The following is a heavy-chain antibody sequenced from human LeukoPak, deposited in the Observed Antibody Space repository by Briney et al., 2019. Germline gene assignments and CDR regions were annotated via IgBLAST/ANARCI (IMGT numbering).Heavy chain of an antibody. D-gene: IGHD3-16*02. CDR2: ISGSGSGT. CDR3: AKVDSDYVWGSYRRFDY. CDR1: GFTFSSYA. V-gene: IGHV3-23*01. J-gene: IGHJ4*02. Sequence: TGGSLRLSCAASGFTFSSYAMSWVRQAPGKGLEWVSTISGSGSGTYYADSVKGRFTISRDNSKNTLYLHMSSLRAEDTAIYYCAKVDSDYVWGSYRRFDYWGQGTLVTVSP.